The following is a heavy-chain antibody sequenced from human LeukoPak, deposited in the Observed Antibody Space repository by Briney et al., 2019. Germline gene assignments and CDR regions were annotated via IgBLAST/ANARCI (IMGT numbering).Heavy chain of an antibody. CDR1: GGSISSSSYY. CDR3: ARLTRFRDGYNPPLGY. D-gene: IGHD5-24*01. Sequence: SETLSLTCIVSGGSISSSSYYWGWIRQPPGKGLEWIGSIYYSGRTYYNPSLKSRVNISVDTSKNQFSLKLSSVTAADTAVYYCARLTRFRDGYNPPLGYWGQGTLVTVSS. V-gene: IGHV4-39*01. J-gene: IGHJ4*02. CDR2: IYYSGRT.